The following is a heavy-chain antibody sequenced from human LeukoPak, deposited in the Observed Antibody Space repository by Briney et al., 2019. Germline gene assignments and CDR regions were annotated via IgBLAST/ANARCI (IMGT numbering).Heavy chain of an antibody. CDR3: ARSVTTVRGWFDP. D-gene: IGHD4-17*01. Sequence: SETLSLTCAVYGGSFTGYYRSWIRQPPGKGLEWIGEINHSGSTNYNPSLKSRVTISVDTSKNQFSLKLSSVTAADTALYYCARSVTTVRGWFDPWGQGTLVTVSS. V-gene: IGHV4-34*01. CDR1: GGSFTGYY. CDR2: INHSGST. J-gene: IGHJ5*02.